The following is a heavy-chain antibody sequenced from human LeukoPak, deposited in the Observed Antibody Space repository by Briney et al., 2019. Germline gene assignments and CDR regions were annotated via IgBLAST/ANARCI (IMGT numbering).Heavy chain of an antibody. CDR1: GGSLSGYY. J-gene: IGHJ4*02. Sequence: SETLSLTCAVYGGSLSGYYWSWIRQPPGKGLEWNGEINHSGSTNYNPSLKSRVTISVDTSKNQFSLKLSSVTAADTAVYYCARADIVVVPAAAYFDYWAQGTLVTVSS. D-gene: IGHD2-2*01. CDR2: INHSGST. CDR3: ARADIVVVPAAAYFDY. V-gene: IGHV4-34*01.